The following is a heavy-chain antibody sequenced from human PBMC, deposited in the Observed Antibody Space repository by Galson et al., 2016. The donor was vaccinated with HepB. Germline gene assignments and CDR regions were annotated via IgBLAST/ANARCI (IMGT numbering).Heavy chain of an antibody. CDR3: ARDPQRYCSSTSCYAGWFAP. CDR1: GFTFRSYG. J-gene: IGHJ5*02. D-gene: IGHD2-2*01. CDR2: IWYDESNK. V-gene: IGHV3-33*01. Sequence: SLRLSCAASGFTFRSYGMHWIRQAPGKGLEWVAVIWYDESNKFYADSVKGRFTISRDNSKNTLYLQMNSLTADDTAMYYCARDPQRYCSSTSCYAGWFAPWGQGTLVTVSS.